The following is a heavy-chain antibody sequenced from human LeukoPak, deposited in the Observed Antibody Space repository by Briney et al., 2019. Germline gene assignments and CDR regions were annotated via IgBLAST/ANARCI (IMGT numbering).Heavy chain of an antibody. CDR2: ISSSSSTI. D-gene: IGHD5-24*01. Sequence: GGTLRLSCAASGFTLSSYSMNWVRQAPGKGLEWGSYISSSSSTIYYADSVKGRFTISRDNAKNSLYLQMNSLRAEDTAVYYCARSLDGFPDYWGQGTLVTVSS. CDR1: GFTLSSYS. CDR3: ARSLDGFPDY. V-gene: IGHV3-48*04. J-gene: IGHJ4*02.